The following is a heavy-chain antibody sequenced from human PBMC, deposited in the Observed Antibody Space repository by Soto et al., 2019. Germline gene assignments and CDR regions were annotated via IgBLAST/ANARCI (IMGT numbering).Heavy chain of an antibody. Sequence: LQLQESGPGLVKPSETLSLTCTVSGASSSGSSYYWAWIRQPPGKGLEWIGNIYYCGGTYYNPSLQSRVTISLATSMNQFSLNLISVTAADTAVYYCARLLELSLYFGTYPFDSWGQGVLVTVSS. CDR2: IYYCGGT. CDR3: ARLLELSLYFGTYPFDS. D-gene: IGHD3-16*02. V-gene: IGHV4-39*01. J-gene: IGHJ4*02. CDR1: GASSSGSSYY.